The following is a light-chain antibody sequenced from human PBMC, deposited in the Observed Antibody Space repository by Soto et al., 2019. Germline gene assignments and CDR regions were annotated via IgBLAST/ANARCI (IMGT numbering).Light chain of an antibody. CDR3: QQRDNWPPVYT. V-gene: IGKV3-11*01. J-gene: IGKJ2*01. CDR2: EAS. Sequence: PGGRATLSCRASQSVRSNLAWYQQRPGQAPRLLIYEASNGAAGIPARFSGSGSGTDFTLTISSLEPEDFAVYYCQQRDNWPPVYTFGQGTKVDIK. CDR1: QSVRSN.